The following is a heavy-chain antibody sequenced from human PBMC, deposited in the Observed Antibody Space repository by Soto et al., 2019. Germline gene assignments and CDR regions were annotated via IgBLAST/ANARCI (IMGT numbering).Heavy chain of an antibody. D-gene: IGHD2-15*01. Sequence: QLQLQESGPGLVKPSETLSLTCTVSGGSISSSSYYWGWIRQPPGKGLEWIGSIYYSGSTYYNPSLKSRVTISVDTSKNQFSLKLSSVTAADTAVYYCARRKVVVVVAATPDDYWGQGTLVTVSS. V-gene: IGHV4-39*01. CDR3: ARRKVVVVVAATPDDY. CDR1: GGSISSSSYY. J-gene: IGHJ4*02. CDR2: IYYSGST.